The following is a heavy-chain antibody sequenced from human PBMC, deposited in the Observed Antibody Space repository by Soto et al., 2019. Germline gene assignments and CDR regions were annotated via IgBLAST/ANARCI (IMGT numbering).Heavy chain of an antibody. CDR1: GGSISSGGYS. Sequence: SETLSLTCAVSGGSISSGGYSWSWIRQPPGKGLEWIGYIYHSGSTYYNPSLKSRVTISVDRSKNQFSLKLSSVTAADTAVYYCARVRSGKSPTVTFFDYWGQRTLVTVSS. V-gene: IGHV4-30-2*01. CDR3: ARVRSGKSPTVTFFDY. CDR2: IYHSGST. J-gene: IGHJ4*02. D-gene: IGHD4-17*01.